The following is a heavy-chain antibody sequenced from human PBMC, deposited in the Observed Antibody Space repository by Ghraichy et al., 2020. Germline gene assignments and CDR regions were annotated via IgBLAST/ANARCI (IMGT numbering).Heavy chain of an antibody. CDR1: GGTFSSYA. CDR2: IIPIFGTA. D-gene: IGHD4-17*01. J-gene: IGHJ2*01. Sequence: SVKVSCKASGGTFSSYAISWVRQAPGQGLEWMGGIIPIFGTANYAQKFQGRVTITADESTSTAYMELSSLRSEDTAVYYCARDASTNGDYEVPRGWWYFDLWGRGTLVTVSS. V-gene: IGHV1-69*13. CDR3: ARDASTNGDYEVPRGWWYFDL.